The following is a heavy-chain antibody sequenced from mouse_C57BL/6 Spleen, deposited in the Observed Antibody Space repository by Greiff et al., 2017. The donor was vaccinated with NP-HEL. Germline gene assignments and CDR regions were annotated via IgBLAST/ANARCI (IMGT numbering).Heavy chain of an antibody. V-gene: IGHV5-17*01. Sequence: VQLKESGGGLVKPGGSLKLSCAASGFTFSDYGMHWVRQAPEKGLEWVAYISSGSSTIYYADTVKGRFTISRDNAKNTLFLQMTSLRSEDTAMYYCAKYYYGSNWYFDVWGTGTTVTVSS. CDR1: GFTFSDYG. J-gene: IGHJ1*03. CDR3: AKYYYGSNWYFDV. D-gene: IGHD1-1*01. CDR2: ISSGSSTI.